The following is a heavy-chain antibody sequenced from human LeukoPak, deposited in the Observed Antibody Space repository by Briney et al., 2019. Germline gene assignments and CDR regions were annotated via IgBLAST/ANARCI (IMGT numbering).Heavy chain of an antibody. CDR2: ISGSGGRT. CDR3: PRDVASRPRWFDP. J-gene: IGHJ5*02. V-gene: IGHV3-23*01. D-gene: IGHD6-6*01. CDR1: GFTFSSYA. Sequence: GGSLRLSCAASGFTFSSYAVSWVRQAPGKGLAWVSFISGSGGRTYYADSVKGRFTISRDNSKNTLYLQMNSLRAEDTAVYYCPRDVASRPRWFDPWGQGTLVTVSS.